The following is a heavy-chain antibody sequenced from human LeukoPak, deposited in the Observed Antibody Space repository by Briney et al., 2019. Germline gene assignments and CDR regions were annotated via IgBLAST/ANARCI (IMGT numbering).Heavy chain of an antibody. J-gene: IGHJ3*02. CDR3: ARDPPIALGAFDI. Sequence: PSETLSLTCTVSGGSISSYYWSWIRQPPGKGLEWIGYIYYSGSTNYNPSLKSRVTLSVDTSKNQFSLKLSSVTAADTAVYYCARDPPIALGAFDIWGQGTMVTVSS. CDR1: GGSISSYY. CDR2: IYYSGST. D-gene: IGHD6-13*01. V-gene: IGHV4-59*01.